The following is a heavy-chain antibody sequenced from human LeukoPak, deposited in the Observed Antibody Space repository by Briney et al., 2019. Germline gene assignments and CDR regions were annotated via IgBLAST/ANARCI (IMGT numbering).Heavy chain of an antibody. CDR1: GYTFTGYH. CDR2: INPNSGGT. D-gene: IGHD1/OR15-1a*01. V-gene: IGHV1-2*06. CDR3: ARGLAAGTYGPGY. Sequence: GASVKVSCKASGYTFTGYHMHWVRQAPGQGLEWMGRINPNSGGTNYAQKFQGRVTMTRDTSISTAYMELSSLRSDDTAVYFCARGLAAGTYGPGYWGQGTLVTVSS. J-gene: IGHJ4*02.